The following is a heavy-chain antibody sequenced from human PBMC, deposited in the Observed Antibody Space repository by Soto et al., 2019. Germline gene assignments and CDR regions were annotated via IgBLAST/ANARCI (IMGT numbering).Heavy chain of an antibody. CDR2: IIPIFGTA. J-gene: IGHJ6*02. CDR3: ASVAAAGHYYYYGMDV. Sequence: QVQLVQSGAEVKKPGSSVKVSCKASGGTFSSYAISWVRQAPGQGLEWMGGIIPIFGTANYAQKFQGRVTITADESTRTAYMELSSLRSEDTAVYYCASVAAAGHYYYYGMDVWGQGTTVTVSS. D-gene: IGHD6-13*01. V-gene: IGHV1-69*12. CDR1: GGTFSSYA.